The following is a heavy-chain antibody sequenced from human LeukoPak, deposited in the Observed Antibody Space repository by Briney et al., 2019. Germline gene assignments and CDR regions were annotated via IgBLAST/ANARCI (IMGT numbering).Heavy chain of an antibody. D-gene: IGHD2-2*01. V-gene: IGHV3-23*01. Sequence: GGSLRLSCAASGFTFSSYAMSWVRQAPGKGLEWVSVISGSGGSTYYADSVKGRFTISRDNSKNTLYMQMNSLRAEDTAVYYCARAGTCSSTSCDGGIEYWGQGTLVTVSS. CDR2: ISGSGGST. J-gene: IGHJ4*02. CDR3: ARAGTCSSTSCDGGIEY. CDR1: GFTFSSYA.